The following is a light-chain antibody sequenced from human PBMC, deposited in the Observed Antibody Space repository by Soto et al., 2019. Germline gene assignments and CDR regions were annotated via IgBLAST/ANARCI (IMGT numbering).Light chain of an antibody. Sequence: EIVMPQSPATLSVSPVERDKLSCRASPSVSNNLAWYQQKPGQAPRLLIFGASTRATGIPARFRASGSGTEFTLTISSLQSEDFAVYYCQQFYSWPITFGQGTRLVIK. CDR1: PSVSNN. V-gene: IGKV3-15*01. CDR3: QQFYSWPIT. J-gene: IGKJ5*01. CDR2: GAS.